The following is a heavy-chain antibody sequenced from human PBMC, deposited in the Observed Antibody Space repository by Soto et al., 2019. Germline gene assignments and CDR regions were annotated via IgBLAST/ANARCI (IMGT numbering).Heavy chain of an antibody. D-gene: IGHD4-4*01. CDR1: DGSVTGYC. CDR3: ARGRDYSKVGY. J-gene: IGHJ4*02. CDR2: IDYNGRA. V-gene: IGHV4-59*02. Sequence: QVQLQESGPGLVKPSETLPLTCSVSDGSVTGYCWSWIRQPPGKGLEWIGCIDYNGRAHYNPSLSSRVTMSLDTSNNHFSLKLSSVTTTDTAVYYCARGRDYSKVGYWGQGTLVTVSS.